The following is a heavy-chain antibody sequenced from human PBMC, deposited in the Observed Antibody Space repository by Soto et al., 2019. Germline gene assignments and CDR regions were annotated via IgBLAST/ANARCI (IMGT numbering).Heavy chain of an antibody. V-gene: IGHV1-18*04. J-gene: IGHJ5*01. CDR3: ARPPIGYCDTINWPSWYDS. CDR2: ISTYHGYS. D-gene: IGHD2-15*01. CDR1: GSTLISYG. Sequence: ASVKVSCKASGSTLISYGISWVRQASGKGLDRLGRISTYHGYSTYAQTVHCRDSLTRDSSTSTAYMRRMSHRPDDTSVYYCARPPIGYCDTINWPSWYDSWGQGTQGTVSS.